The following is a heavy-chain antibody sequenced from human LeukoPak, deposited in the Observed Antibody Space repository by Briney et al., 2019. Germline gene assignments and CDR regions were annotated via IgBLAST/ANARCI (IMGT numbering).Heavy chain of an antibody. CDR1: GASVSSGSYY. J-gene: IGHJ4*02. CDR2: IYHSGST. CDR3: ASRHGDSGSSNC. D-gene: IGHD3-10*01. Sequence: SQTLSLTCSVSGASVSSGSYYWSWIRQPPGKGLEWVGYIYHSGSTNYNRSLKSRVTISVDTSKNQFSLRLSSVTAADAAVYYCASRHGDSGSSNCWGQGALVTVSS. V-gene: IGHV4-61*01.